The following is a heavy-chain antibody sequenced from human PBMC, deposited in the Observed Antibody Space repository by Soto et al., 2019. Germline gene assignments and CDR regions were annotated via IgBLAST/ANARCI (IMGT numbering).Heavy chain of an antibody. CDR3: ARPRGYYESSGSNDAFDI. CDR2: IHYSGDT. J-gene: IGHJ3*02. CDR1: GGSITSGDYY. V-gene: IGHV4-39*01. D-gene: IGHD3-22*01. Sequence: PSETLSLTCTVSGGSITSGDYYWAWIRQPPGKGLEWIGNIHYSGDTYYNPSLKSRVTISVDTSKNQFSLKLSSVTAADTTVYYCARPRGYYESSGSNDAFDIWGQGTMVTVSS.